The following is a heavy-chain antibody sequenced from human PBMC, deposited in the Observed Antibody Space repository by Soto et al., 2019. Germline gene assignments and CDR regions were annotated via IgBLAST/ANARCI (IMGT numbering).Heavy chain of an antibody. J-gene: IGHJ6*02. CDR2: IYYSGNT. Sequence: QVQLQESGPGLVKPSQSVSLTCTVSGVSISSGDYYWSWIRQPPGKGLEWIGYIYYSGNTNYAPSLGSRLTVSIDAARDQFSLHLMSVTAADTDIYYCARYTNVSPCCHGVDVWGQGTAVTVSS. CDR1: GVSISSGDYY. D-gene: IGHD2-8*01. CDR3: ARYTNVSPCCHGVDV. V-gene: IGHV4-30-4*01.